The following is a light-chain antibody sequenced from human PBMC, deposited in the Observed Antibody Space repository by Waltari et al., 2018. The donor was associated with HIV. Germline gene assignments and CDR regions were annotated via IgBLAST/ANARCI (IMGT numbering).Light chain of an antibody. CDR1: QGISSY. CDR3: QQSYKTPLT. V-gene: IGKV1-39*01. Sequence: DIQMTQSPSSLSASVGDRVTITCRASQGISSYLNWYQQRPGRAPKLLIDAASSLQSGVPSRFSGSGSGTDFTLSIISLQPEDFAIYYCQQSYKTPLTFGGGTKVELK. J-gene: IGKJ4*01. CDR2: AAS.